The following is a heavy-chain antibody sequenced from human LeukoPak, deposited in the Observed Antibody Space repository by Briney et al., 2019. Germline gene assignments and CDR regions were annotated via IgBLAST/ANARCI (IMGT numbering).Heavy chain of an antibody. J-gene: IGHJ4*02. CDR2: INSDGSST. D-gene: IGHD5-18*01. V-gene: IGHV3-74*01. CDR1: GFTFKIYW. CDR3: ARDRAYSVDY. Sequence: GGSLRLSCAASGFTFKIYWMHWVRQAPGKGLVWVSHINSDGSSTSYADSVKGRFTISRDNAKNTLYLQMNSLRAEDTAVYYCARDRAYSVDYWGQGTVVTVSS.